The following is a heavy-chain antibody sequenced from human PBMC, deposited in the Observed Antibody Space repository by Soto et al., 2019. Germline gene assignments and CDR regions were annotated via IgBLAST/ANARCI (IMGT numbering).Heavy chain of an antibody. Sequence: GGSLRLSCAASGFTFSSYGMHWVRQAPGKGLEWVAVIWYDGSNKYYADSVKGRFTISRDNSKNTLYLQMNSLRDEDTAVYYCARNYGDYVSSYYYYGMDVWGQGTTVTVSS. D-gene: IGHD4-17*01. CDR3: ARNYGDYVSSYYYYGMDV. CDR2: IWYDGSNK. CDR1: GFTFSSYG. V-gene: IGHV3-33*01. J-gene: IGHJ6*02.